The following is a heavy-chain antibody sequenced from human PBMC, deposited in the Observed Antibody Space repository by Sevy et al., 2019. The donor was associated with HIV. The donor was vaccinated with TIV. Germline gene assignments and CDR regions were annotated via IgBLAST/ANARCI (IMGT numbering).Heavy chain of an antibody. V-gene: IGHV3-7*01. CDR3: ARGDSSGWYAGPWYFDY. J-gene: IGHJ4*02. D-gene: IGHD6-19*01. Sequence: GGSLRLSCAASGFTFSSYWMTWVRQAPGKGLEWVANIKQDGSEMYYVDSVKGRFTISSDNAKNSLYLQMNSLRAEDTAVYYCARGDSSGWYAGPWYFDYWGQGTLVTVSS. CDR2: IKQDGSEM. CDR1: GFTFSSYW.